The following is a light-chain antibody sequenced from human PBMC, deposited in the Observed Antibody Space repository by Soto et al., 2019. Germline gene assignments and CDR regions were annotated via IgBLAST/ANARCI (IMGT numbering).Light chain of an antibody. J-gene: IGKJ4*02. CDR3: QQRYSWLRA. Sequence: DIQMTQSPSTLSASVGDRVTITCRASQSISSWLAWYQQKPGKAPKLLIYDASSLESGVPSRFSGSGSVTEFTLTICSLESDDFAIYYCQQRYSWLRAFGPGTKVVVK. CDR1: QSISSW. V-gene: IGKV1-5*01. CDR2: DAS.